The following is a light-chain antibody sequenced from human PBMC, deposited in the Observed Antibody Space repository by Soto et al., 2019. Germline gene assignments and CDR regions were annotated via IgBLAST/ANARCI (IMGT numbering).Light chain of an antibody. V-gene: IGKV4-1*01. J-gene: IGKJ2*01. Sequence: DIVMTQSPDSLAVSLGERATINCKSSQSVLYSSNNKNYLAWYQQKPGQSPKLLIYWASTRESGVPERFSGSGSGIDFTLTISSLQAEDVAVYYCQQYYSIPYIFGQGTKLEIK. CDR3: QQYYSIPYI. CDR2: WAS. CDR1: QSVLYSSNNKNY.